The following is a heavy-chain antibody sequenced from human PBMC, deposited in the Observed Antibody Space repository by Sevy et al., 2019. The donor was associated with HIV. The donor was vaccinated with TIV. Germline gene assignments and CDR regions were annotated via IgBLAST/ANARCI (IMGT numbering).Heavy chain of an antibody. V-gene: IGHV1-2*02. J-gene: IGHJ3*02. CDR2: INPNSGST. CDR1: GYTFTGHY. CDR3: ARVFPYCSGGSCYSPYDAFDI. D-gene: IGHD2-15*01. Sequence: ASVKVSCKASGYTFTGHYMHWVRQAPGQGLEWMGWINPNSGSTDYAQKFQGRVTLTRDMSISTAYLELSRLTSDDTAVYYCARVFPYCSGGSCYSPYDAFDIWGQGTMVTVSS.